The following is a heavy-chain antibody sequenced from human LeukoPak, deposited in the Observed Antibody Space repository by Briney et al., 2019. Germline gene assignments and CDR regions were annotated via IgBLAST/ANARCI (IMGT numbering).Heavy chain of an antibody. J-gene: IGHJ5*02. CDR3: ARRRKYCSSTSCYLKSWFDP. Sequence: SETLSLTCAVYGGSFSGYYWSWIRQPPGKRLEWIGEINHSGSTNYNPSLKSRVTISVDTSKNQFSLKLSSVTAADTAVYYCARRRKYCSSTSCYLKSWFDPWGQGTLVTVSS. CDR2: INHSGST. V-gene: IGHV4-34*01. D-gene: IGHD2-2*01. CDR1: GGSFSGYY.